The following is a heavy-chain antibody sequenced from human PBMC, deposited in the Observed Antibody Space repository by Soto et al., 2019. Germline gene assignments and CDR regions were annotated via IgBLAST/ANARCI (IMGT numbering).Heavy chain of an antibody. J-gene: IGHJ4*02. Sequence: GGSLRLSCAASGFTFSSYWMSWVRQAPGKGLEWVANIKQDGSEKYYVDSVKGRFTISRDNAKNSLYLQMNSLRAEDTAVYYCARDLRGIAVAGTPSFRDDYWGQGTLVTVSS. CDR2: IKQDGSEK. D-gene: IGHD6-19*01. V-gene: IGHV3-7*03. CDR3: ARDLRGIAVAGTPSFRDDY. CDR1: GFTFSSYW.